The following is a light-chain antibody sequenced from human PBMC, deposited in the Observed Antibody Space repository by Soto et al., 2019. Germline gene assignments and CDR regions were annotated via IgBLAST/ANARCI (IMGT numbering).Light chain of an antibody. CDR3: SSYAGTNDPFV. CDR2: EVT. J-gene: IGLJ1*01. CDR1: SSDIGGYNY. Sequence: QSALTQPPSASGSPGQSIPISCSGTSSDIGGYNYVSWYQQYPGKAPKLMIYEVTKRPSGVPDRFSGSKSGDTASLTVSGLQAEDEADYYCSSYAGTNDPFVFGTGTKVTVL. V-gene: IGLV2-8*01.